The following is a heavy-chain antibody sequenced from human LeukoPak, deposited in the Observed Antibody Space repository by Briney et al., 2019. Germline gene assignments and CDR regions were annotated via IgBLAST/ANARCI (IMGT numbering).Heavy chain of an antibody. V-gene: IGHV1-18*04. CDR2: ISAYNGNT. CDR1: GYTFTNYY. J-gene: IGHJ4*02. Sequence: GGSVKVSCKASGYTFTNYYMHWVRQAPGQGLEWMGWISAYNGNTNYAQKLQGRVTMTTDTSTSTAYMELRSLRSDDTAVYYCARGRGQGQPYFDYWGQGTLVTVSS. CDR3: ARGRGQGQPYFDY. D-gene: IGHD3-16*01.